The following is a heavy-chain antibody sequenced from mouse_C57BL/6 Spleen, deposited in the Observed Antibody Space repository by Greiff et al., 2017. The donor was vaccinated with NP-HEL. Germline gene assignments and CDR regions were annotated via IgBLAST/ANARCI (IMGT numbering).Heavy chain of an antibody. CDR2: IYPGDGDT. J-gene: IGHJ1*03. CDR3: VKGALVDGWYFDV. V-gene: IGHV1-82*01. D-gene: IGHD1-1*01. CDR1: GYAFSSSW. Sequence: QVQLQQSGPELVKPGASVKISCKASGYAFSSSWMNWVKQRPGKGLEWIGRIYPGDGDTNYNGKFKGKATLTADKSSSTAYMQLSSLTSEDSAVYFCVKGALVDGWYFDVWGTGTTVTVSS.